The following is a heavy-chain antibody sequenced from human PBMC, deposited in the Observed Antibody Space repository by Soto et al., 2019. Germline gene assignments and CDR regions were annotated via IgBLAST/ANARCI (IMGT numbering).Heavy chain of an antibody. CDR2: IIPILGIA. CDR3: ARDIGYYYGSGSYYWFDP. CDR1: GGTFSSYT. V-gene: IGHV1-69*04. J-gene: IGHJ5*02. Sequence: ASVKVSCKASGGTFSSYTISWVRQAPGQGLEWMGRIIPILGIANYAQKFQGRVTITADKSTSTAYMELSSLRSEDTAVYYCARDIGYYYGSGSYYWFDPWGQGTLVTVSS. D-gene: IGHD3-10*01.